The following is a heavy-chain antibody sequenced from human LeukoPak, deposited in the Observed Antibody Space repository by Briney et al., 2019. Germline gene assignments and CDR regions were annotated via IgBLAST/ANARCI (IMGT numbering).Heavy chain of an antibody. CDR3: ARSFGYGVDAFDI. J-gene: IGHJ3*02. Sequence: GGSLRLSCAASGFTFSSYSMNWVRQAPGKGLEWVSSISSSSSYIYYADSVKGRFTISRDNAKNSLYLQMNSLRAEDTAVYYCARSFGYGVDAFDIWGQGTMVTVSS. CDR2: ISSSSSYI. CDR1: GFTFSSYS. V-gene: IGHV3-21*04. D-gene: IGHD5-18*01.